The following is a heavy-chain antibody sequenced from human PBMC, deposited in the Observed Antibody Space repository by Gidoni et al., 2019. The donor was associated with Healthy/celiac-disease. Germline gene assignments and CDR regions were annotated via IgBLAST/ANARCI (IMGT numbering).Heavy chain of an antibody. CDR2: IYSSGST. V-gene: IGHV4-30-4*01. CDR3: ARGLTTQNTYYDFWSGYYTPKGWFDP. Sequence: QVQLQESGPGLWKPSQTLSLTCHVSGGSISRGDSYWSWIRQPSGKGLEWFGYIYSSGSTYNHPSLKSRVTISVDTSKNQFSRKLSPVPAADTAAYYCARGLTTQNTYYDFWSGYYTPKGWFDPWGQGTLVTVSS. D-gene: IGHD3-3*01. CDR1: GGSISRGDSY. J-gene: IGHJ5*02.